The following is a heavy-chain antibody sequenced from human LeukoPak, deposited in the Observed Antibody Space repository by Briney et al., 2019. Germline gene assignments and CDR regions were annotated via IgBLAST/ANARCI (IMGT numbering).Heavy chain of an antibody. CDR1: GSTFSSYW. CDR3: ARWITIIPY. Sequence: GGSLRLSCAASGSTFSSYWMSWVRQAPGKGLEWVANIKQDGSAKYYVDSVKGRFTISRDNAKNSLYLQMNSLRAEDTAVYYCARWITIIPYWGQGTLVTVSS. V-gene: IGHV3-7*01. D-gene: IGHD3-22*01. CDR2: IKQDGSAK. J-gene: IGHJ4*02.